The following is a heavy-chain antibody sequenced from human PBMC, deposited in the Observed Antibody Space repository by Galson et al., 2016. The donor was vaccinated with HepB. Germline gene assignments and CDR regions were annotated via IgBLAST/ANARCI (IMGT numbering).Heavy chain of an antibody. CDR3: ARETSSGWYDNNMDV. Sequence: SLRLSCAASGFTFSSYWMHWVRQAPGKGLVWVSRIKSDGSYTRYADSVKGRFTISRDNAKNTLYLQMNRLRAEDTAVYYCARETSSGWYDNNMDVWGQGSKVTVSS. CDR2: IKSDGSYT. V-gene: IGHV3-74*01. D-gene: IGHD6-19*01. CDR1: GFTFSSYW. J-gene: IGHJ6*02.